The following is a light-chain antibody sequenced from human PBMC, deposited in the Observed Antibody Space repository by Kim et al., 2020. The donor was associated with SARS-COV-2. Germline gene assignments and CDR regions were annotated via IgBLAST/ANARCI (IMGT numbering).Light chain of an antibody. CDR1: SRDVGGYNY. CDR3: SSYTSSHTVV. Sequence: GQSITISCYGTSRDVGGYNYVSWYQPHPGKAPKLMIYDVSNRPSGVSNRFSGSKSVNTASLTISGLQAEDEADYYCSSYTSSHTVVFGGGTQLTVL. CDR2: DVS. J-gene: IGLJ2*01. V-gene: IGLV2-14*03.